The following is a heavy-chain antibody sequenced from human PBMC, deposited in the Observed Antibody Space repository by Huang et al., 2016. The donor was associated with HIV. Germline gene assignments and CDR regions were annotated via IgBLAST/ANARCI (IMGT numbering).Heavy chain of an antibody. CDR2: IRYDGSNK. CDR1: GFSFSNYG. D-gene: IGHD3-10*01. J-gene: IGHJ4*02. CDR3: VKSLSRVTIRRGETDIPFDY. Sequence: QVQLVESGGGVVQPGGSLRLSCAASGFSFSNYGMHWVRQAPGKGLGCVPFIRYDGSNKVYADSVNARLTVVRYCANTTMYRHMNSLIAEDTAVYYCVKSLSRVTIRRGETDIPFDYWGQGSLVTVSS. V-gene: IGHV3-30*02.